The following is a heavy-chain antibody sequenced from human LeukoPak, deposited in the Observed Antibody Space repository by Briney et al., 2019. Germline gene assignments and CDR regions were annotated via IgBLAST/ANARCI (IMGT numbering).Heavy chain of an antibody. CDR2: INHSGST. CDR3: AGRTDSPNSFDC. V-gene: IGHV4-34*01. J-gene: IGHJ4*02. Sequence: PSETLSLTCAVYGGSFSGYYWSWIRQPPGKGLEWIGEINHSGSTNYNPSLKSRVTISVDTSKNQFSLKLSSVTAADTAVYYCAGRTDSPNSFDCWGQGTLVTVSS. CDR1: GGSFSGYY. D-gene: IGHD1-1*01.